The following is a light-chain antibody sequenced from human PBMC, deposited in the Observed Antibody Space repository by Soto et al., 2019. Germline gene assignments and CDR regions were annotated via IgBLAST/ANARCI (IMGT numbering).Light chain of an antibody. CDR2: EVS. CDR3: SSYAGDNSVV. J-gene: IGLJ2*01. CDR1: SSDVGGYNY. Sequence: QSVLTQPPSASGSPGQSVTISCTGMSSDVGGYNYVSWYQPHPGKAPKLMIYEVSKRPSGVPDRFSGSKSGNTASLTVSGLQAEDEAYYYCSSYAGDNSVVFGGGTKLTVL. V-gene: IGLV2-8*01.